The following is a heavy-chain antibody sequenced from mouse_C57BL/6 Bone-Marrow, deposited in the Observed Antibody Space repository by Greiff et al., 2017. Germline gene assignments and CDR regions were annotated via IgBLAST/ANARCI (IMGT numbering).Heavy chain of an antibody. CDR1: GYTFTSYW. Sequence: VQLQQPGAELVKPGASVKLSCKASGYTFTSYWMHWVKQRPGQGLEWIGMIHPNSGSTNYNEKFKSKASLTVDKSSSPAYMQLSSLPSDDSAVYCVARLLTVRAYWGQGTLVTVSA. CDR3: ARLLTVRAY. J-gene: IGHJ3*01. CDR2: IHPNSGST. V-gene: IGHV1-64*01. D-gene: IGHD4-1*01.